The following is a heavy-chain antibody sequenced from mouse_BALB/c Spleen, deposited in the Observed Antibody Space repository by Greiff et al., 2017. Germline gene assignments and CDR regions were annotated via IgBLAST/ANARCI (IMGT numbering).Heavy chain of an antibody. J-gene: IGHJ2*01. CDR3: ARGSYDY. CDR2: INPSTGYT. CDR1: GYTFTSYW. Sequence: QVQLQQSGAELAKPGASVKMSCKASGYTFTSYWMHWVKQRPGQGLEWIGYINPSTGYTEYNQKFRDKATLTADKSSSTAYMQLSSLTSEDSAVYYCARGSYDYWGQGTTLTVSS. D-gene: IGHD1-1*02. V-gene: IGHV1-7*01.